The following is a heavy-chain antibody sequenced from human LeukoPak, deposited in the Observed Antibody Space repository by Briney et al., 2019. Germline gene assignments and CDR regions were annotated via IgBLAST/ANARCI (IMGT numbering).Heavy chain of an antibody. V-gene: IGHV3-74*01. CDR3: ARGEYDYVWGSYPQSDY. CDR1: GFTFSSYW. J-gene: IGHJ4*02. D-gene: IGHD3-16*02. CDR2: INSDGSST. Sequence: GGSLRLSCAASGFTFSSYWMHWVRQAPGKGLVWVSRINSDGSSTSYADSVKSRFTISRDNAKNTLYLQMNSLRAEDTAVYYCARGEYDYVWGSYPQSDYWGQGTLVTVSS.